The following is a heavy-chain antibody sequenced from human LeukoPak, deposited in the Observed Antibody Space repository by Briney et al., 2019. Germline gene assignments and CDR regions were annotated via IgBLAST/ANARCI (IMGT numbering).Heavy chain of an antibody. CDR1: GFTFSSYG. CDR3: AKDRAPVTTTIDY. V-gene: IGHV3-30*18. D-gene: IGHD4-17*01. CDR2: ISYDGSNK. Sequence: GRSLRLSCAASGFTFSSYGMHWVRQTPGKGLEWVAVISYDGSNKYYADSVKGRFTISRDNSKNTLYLQMNSLRAEDTAVYYCAKDRAPVTTTIDYWGQGTLVTVSS. J-gene: IGHJ4*02.